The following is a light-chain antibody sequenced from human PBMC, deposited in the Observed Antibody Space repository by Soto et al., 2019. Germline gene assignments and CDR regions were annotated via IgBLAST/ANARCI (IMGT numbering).Light chain of an antibody. CDR1: SSNIGSNT. Sequence: VLTQPPSASGTPGQRVTISCSGSSSNIGSNTVNWFQQLPGTAPKLLIYSDNRRPSGVPGRFSGSKSGTSASLAISGLXSEDEADYYCAAWDDSLNGRHVFGTGTKVTVL. CDR2: SDN. V-gene: IGLV1-44*01. CDR3: AAWDDSLNGRHV. J-gene: IGLJ1*01.